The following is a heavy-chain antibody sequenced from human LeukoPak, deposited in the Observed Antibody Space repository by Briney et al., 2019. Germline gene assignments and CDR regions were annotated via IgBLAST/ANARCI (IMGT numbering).Heavy chain of an antibody. CDR3: ARGHVSSSTWYSTYYYFFYMDF. J-gene: IGHJ6*03. CDR1: DDSITMYY. Sequence: MASETLSLTCTVSDDSITMYYWTWIRQPPGKGLEWIGYVDHTGSTKFNPSLNGRVSISRDTSNNFFSLRLRSVTAADTAVYFCARGHVSSSTWYSTYYYFFYMDFWGKGTTVTVSS. D-gene: IGHD4-11*01. V-gene: IGHV4-59*01. CDR2: VDHTGST.